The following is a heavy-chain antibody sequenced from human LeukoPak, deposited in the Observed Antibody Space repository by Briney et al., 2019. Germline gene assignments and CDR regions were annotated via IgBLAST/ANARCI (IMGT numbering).Heavy chain of an antibody. CDR1: GFIFSNYA. V-gene: IGHV3-23*01. CDR3: AKDNHGPLLYYYYMDV. CDR2: ISGSGGNT. D-gene: IGHD1-14*01. Sequence: PGGSLRLSCAASGFIFSNYALSWVRQAPGKGLEWVSDISGSGGNTYYAKSVRGRFTISRDNSKNTLYLQMNSLRAEDTAVYYCAKDNHGPLLYYYYMDVWGKGTTVTISS. J-gene: IGHJ6*03.